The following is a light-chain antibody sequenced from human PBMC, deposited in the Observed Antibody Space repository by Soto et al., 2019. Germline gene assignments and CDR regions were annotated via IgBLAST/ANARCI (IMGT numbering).Light chain of an antibody. CDR1: QSIMSY. Sequence: DIQLTQSPSSLSASVGDKVTITCLASQSIMSYLNWYQQKPGTAPKLLIYAASSLQSGVPSRFSGRGSGTDFTLTISSLQPEDFATYYCQQSYSTPMYTLGQGTKVDIK. CDR2: AAS. J-gene: IGKJ2*01. CDR3: QQSYSTPMYT. V-gene: IGKV1-39*01.